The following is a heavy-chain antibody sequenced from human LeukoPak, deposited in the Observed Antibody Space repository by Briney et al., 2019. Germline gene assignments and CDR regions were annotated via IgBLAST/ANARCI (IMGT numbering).Heavy chain of an antibody. D-gene: IGHD3-10*01. CDR2: ISGITGST. CDR3: ARCFMGSGTYCNCVDF. J-gene: IGHJ4*02. Sequence: GGSLRLSCAASGFTFSSCAMSWVRQAPGKGLEWVSSISGITGSTYYADSVKGRLTISRDNSKNTPYLQMNSLRADDKALYYCARCFMGSGTYCNCVDFGGRGTLVSVPS. V-gene: IGHV3-23*01. CDR1: GFTFSSCA.